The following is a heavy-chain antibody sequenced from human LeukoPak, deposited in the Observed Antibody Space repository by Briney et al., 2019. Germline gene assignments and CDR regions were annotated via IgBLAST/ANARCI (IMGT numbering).Heavy chain of an antibody. CDR3: ASEVSSNGTGSDEDRHN. J-gene: IGHJ4*02. Sequence: PSETLSLTCTVSGGSISSYYWSWIRQPAGKGLEWIGRIYTSGSTNYNPSLKSRVTMSVDTSKNQFSLELSSVTAADTAVYYCASEVSSNGTGSDEDRHNWGQGTPVTVSS. V-gene: IGHV4-4*07. CDR2: IYTSGST. CDR1: GGSISSYY. D-gene: IGHD3-10*01.